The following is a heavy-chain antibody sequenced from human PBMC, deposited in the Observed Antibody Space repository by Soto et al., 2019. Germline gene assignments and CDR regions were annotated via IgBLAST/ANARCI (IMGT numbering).Heavy chain of an antibody. CDR3: ARGLYGGNFDC. CDR2: IHHSGTT. CDR1: DSSINSNYY. V-gene: IGHV4-38-2*01. Sequence: KASETLSLTCGVSDSSINSNYYWLWIRQPPGKGLEWIGAIHHSGTTYYTPSLKSRVTISMDMSKNHFSLRLTSVTAADTAIYYCARGLYGGNFDCWGQGTPVTVSS. J-gene: IGHJ4*02. D-gene: IGHD4-17*01.